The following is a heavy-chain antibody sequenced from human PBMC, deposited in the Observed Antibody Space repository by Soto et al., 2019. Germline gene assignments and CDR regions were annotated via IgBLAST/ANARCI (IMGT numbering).Heavy chain of an antibody. CDR3: AKDSRLVYGYFDL. D-gene: IGHD6-19*01. V-gene: IGHV3-23*01. Sequence: EVQLLESGGGLVQPGGSLRLSCAASGFTFSSYAMSWVRQAPGKGLEWVSAISGSGGSTYYADSVKGRFTISRDNSKNPLYRQMNSLRAEATAEYYCAKDSRLVYGYFDLWAVAPWSLSPQ. J-gene: IGHJ2*01. CDR2: ISGSGGST. CDR1: GFTFSSYA.